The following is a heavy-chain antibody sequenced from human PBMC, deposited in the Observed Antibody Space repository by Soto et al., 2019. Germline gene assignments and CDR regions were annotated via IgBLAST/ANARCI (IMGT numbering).Heavy chain of an antibody. D-gene: IGHD4-17*01. CDR2: IYYSGST. Sequence: QVQLQESGPGLVKPSQTLSLTCTVSGGSISSGGYYWSWIRQHPGKGLEWIGYIYYSGSTYYNPSLKSRVTLSVDTSKNQFSLKLSSVTAADTAVYYCARVHGGLRYYYYGMDVWGQGTTVTVSS. J-gene: IGHJ6*02. CDR1: GGSISSGGYY. CDR3: ARVHGGLRYYYYGMDV. V-gene: IGHV4-31*03.